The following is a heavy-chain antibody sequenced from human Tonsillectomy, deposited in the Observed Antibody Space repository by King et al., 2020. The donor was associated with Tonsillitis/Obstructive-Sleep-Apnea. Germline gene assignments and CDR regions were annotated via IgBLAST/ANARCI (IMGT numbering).Heavy chain of an antibody. CDR2: INPSGGST. D-gene: IGHD3-10*01. CDR3: ARLGGSGRSYFDS. CDR1: GYTFTSYY. J-gene: IGHJ4*02. V-gene: IGHV1-46*01. Sequence: VQLVESGAEVKKPGASVKVSCKASGYTFTSYYMHWVRQAPGQGLEWMGIINPSGGSTNYAQKFQGRVTMTRDTSTSTVYMERSSLTSEDTAVYYCARLGGSGRSYFDSWGQGTLVTVSS.